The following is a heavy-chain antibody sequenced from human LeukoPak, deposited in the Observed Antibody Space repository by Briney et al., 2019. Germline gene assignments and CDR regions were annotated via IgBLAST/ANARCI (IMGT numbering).Heavy chain of an antibody. J-gene: IGHJ4*02. D-gene: IGHD3-22*01. Sequence: PSETLSLTCTVSGGSISSYYWSWIRQPPGKGLEWIGYIYYSGSTNYNPSLKSRVTISVDTSKNQFSLKLSSVTAADTAVYYCARAYYYDSSGYRGEFDYWGQGTLVTVSS. CDR2: IYYSGST. V-gene: IGHV4-59*12. CDR3: ARAYYYDSSGYRGEFDY. CDR1: GGSISSYY.